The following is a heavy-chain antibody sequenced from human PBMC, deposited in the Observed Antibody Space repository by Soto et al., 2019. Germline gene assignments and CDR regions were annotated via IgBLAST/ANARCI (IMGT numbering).Heavy chain of an antibody. D-gene: IGHD3-10*01. CDR1: GGTFSDSV. CDR2: IVPIFGKA. Sequence: EASVKVSFKASGGTFSDSVTSWVRQAPGQGLEWMGGIVPIFGKANLAEKFQDRVTITADESTSTAYMELSSLRSEDSAVYYCARGRDGSNYYFDYWGQGTLVTVSS. J-gene: IGHJ4*02. CDR3: ARGRDGSNYYFDY. V-gene: IGHV1-69*13.